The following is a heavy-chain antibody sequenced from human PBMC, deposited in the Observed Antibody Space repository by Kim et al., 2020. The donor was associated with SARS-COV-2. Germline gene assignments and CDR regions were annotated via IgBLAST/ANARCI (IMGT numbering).Heavy chain of an antibody. CDR3: AIHEAPGDSVSYSDDYWFDP. V-gene: IGHV4-59*08. Sequence: SETLSLTCTVSGGSISSYSWSWIRQPPGKGLEWIGYIYYSGSTNYTPSLKSRVTISVDTSKNQFSLKLSSVTAADTAVYYCAIHEAPGDSVSYSDDYWFDPWGQGTLVTVSS. D-gene: IGHD1-26*01. CDR2: IYYSGST. CDR1: GGSISSYS. J-gene: IGHJ5*02.